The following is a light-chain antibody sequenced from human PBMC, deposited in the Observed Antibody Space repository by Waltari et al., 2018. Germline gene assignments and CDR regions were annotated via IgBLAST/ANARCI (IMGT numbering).Light chain of an antibody. CDR1: QSVSSNY. V-gene: IGKV3-20*01. J-gene: IGKJ3*01. Sequence: DIVLTQSPGTLSLSPGERATLSCRASQSVSSNYLAWYQQKPGQAPRLLIYDASSRATGIPDRFSGSGSGTDFTLSISRLEPEDFAVYYCQQFGSLPFTFGPGTKVDIK. CDR2: DAS. CDR3: QQFGSLPFT.